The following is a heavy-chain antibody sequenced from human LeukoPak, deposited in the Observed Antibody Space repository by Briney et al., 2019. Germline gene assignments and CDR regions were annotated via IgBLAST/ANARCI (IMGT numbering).Heavy chain of an antibody. J-gene: IGHJ6*02. Sequence: SETLSLTCTVSGGSISSYYWSWIRQPPGKGLEWSGYIYYSGSTNYNPSLKSRVTISVDTSKNQFSLKLSSVTAADTAVYYCAGGYCSGGSCYVTNYYYYYGMDVWGQGTTVTVSS. CDR1: GGSISSYY. CDR2: IYYSGST. V-gene: IGHV4-59*01. CDR3: AGGYCSGGSCYVTNYYYYYGMDV. D-gene: IGHD2-15*01.